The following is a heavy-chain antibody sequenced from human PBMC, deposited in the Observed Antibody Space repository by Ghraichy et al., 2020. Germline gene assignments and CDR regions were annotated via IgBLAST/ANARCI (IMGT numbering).Heavy chain of an antibody. CDR3: AKITSITTWYD. Sequence: GGSLRLSCVASGFIFRNHWMSWVRQAPGKGLEWVANIKTDGGETYYADSVKGRFTISRDNAKNSLFLQMNGLRAEDTALYYCAKITSITTWYDWGQGTLVTVSS. CDR1: GFIFRNHW. CDR2: IKTDGGET. D-gene: IGHD3-22*01. V-gene: IGHV3-7*02. J-gene: IGHJ4*02.